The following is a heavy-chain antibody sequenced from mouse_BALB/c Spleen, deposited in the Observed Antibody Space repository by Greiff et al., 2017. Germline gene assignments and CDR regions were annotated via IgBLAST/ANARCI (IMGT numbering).Heavy chain of an antibody. Sequence: EVNLVESGGGLVQPGGSLKLSCAASGFTFSSYGMSWVRQTPDKRLELVATINSNGGSTYYPDSVKGRFTISRDNAKNTLYLQMSSLKSEDTAMYYCARSFYDYDDFDYWGQGTTLTVSS. V-gene: IGHV5-6-3*01. CDR3: ARSFYDYDDFDY. CDR1: GFTFSSYG. CDR2: INSNGGST. J-gene: IGHJ2*01. D-gene: IGHD2-4*01.